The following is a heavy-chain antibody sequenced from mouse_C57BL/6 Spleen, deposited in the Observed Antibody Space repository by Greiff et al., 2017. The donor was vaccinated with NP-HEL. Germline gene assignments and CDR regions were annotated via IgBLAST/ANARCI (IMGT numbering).Heavy chain of an antibody. J-gene: IGHJ3*01. Sequence: QVQLQQPGAELVRPGSSVKLSCKASGYTFTSYWMHWVKHRPIQGLEWIGNIDPSDSETHYNQKFKDKATLTVDKSSSTAYMQLSSLTSEDSAVYYCARSAIYYDHGGTFAYWGQGTLVTVSA. CDR3: ARSAIYYDHGGTFAY. V-gene: IGHV1-52*01. CDR2: IDPSDSET. D-gene: IGHD2-4*01. CDR1: GYTFTSYW.